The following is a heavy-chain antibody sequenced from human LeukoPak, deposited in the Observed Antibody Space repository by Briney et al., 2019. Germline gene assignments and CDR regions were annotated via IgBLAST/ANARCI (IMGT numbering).Heavy chain of an antibody. V-gene: IGHV4-39*07. CDR3: ARARYSFSWDYFDY. CDR2: IYYSGST. J-gene: IGHJ4*02. Sequence: PSETLSLTCTVSGGSISSSSYYWGWIRQPPGKGLEWIGSIYYSGSTYYNPSLKSRVTISVDTSKNQFSLKLSSVTAADTAVYFCARARYSFSWDYFDYWGQGALVTVSS. D-gene: IGHD6-6*01. CDR1: GGSISSSSYY.